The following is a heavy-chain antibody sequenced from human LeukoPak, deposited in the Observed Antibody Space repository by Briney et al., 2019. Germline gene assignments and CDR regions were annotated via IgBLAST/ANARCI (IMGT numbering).Heavy chain of an antibody. Sequence: GGSLRLSCAASGFTFSSYAMSWVRQAPGKGLEWVSAISGSGGSTYYADSVKGRFTISRDNTKNSVYLQMKSLRAEDTAVYYCARDPDSFDYWGQGTLVTVSS. CDR1: GFTFSSYA. CDR2: ISGSGGST. V-gene: IGHV3-23*01. CDR3: ARDPDSFDY. J-gene: IGHJ4*02.